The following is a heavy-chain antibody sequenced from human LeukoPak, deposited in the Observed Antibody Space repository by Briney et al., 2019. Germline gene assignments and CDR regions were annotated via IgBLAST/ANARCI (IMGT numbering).Heavy chain of an antibody. CDR3: ARDLMTGTLFNYYYYMDV. Sequence: SETLSLTCTVSGGSISSGGYYWSWIRQPPGKGLEWIGYIYHSGSAYYNPSLKSRVTISVDRSKNQFSLKLSSVTAADTAVYYCARDLMTGTLFNYYYYMDVWGKGTTVTVSS. J-gene: IGHJ6*03. D-gene: IGHD3-9*01. CDR1: GGSISSGGYY. CDR2: IYHSGSA. V-gene: IGHV4-30-2*01.